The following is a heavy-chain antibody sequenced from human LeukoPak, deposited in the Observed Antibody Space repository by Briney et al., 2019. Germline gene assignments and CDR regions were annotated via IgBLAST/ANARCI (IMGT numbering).Heavy chain of an antibody. CDR3: ARETLAAAGVFDY. CDR1: GGSFSGYY. CDR2: INHSGST. V-gene: IGHV4-34*01. D-gene: IGHD6-13*01. Sequence: SETLSLTCAVYGGSFSGYYWSWIRQPPGKGLEWIGEINHSGSTNYNPSLKSRVTVSVDTSKNQFSLKLSSVTAADTAVYYCARETLAAAGVFDYWGQGTLVTVSS. J-gene: IGHJ4*02.